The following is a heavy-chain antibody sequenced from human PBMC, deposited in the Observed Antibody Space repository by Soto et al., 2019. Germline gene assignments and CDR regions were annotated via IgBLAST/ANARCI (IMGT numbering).Heavy chain of an antibody. CDR2: ISGYNGDT. J-gene: IGHJ6*02. CDR3: AKNGQPPYYYYGLDV. Sequence: ASVKVSCKASGYTFTRYGISWVRQAPGQGLEWMGWISGYNGDTNYAQKFQGRVSMTLDISTGTAYMELRSLTSDDTAIYYCAKNGQPPYYYYGLDVWGQGTKVTV. V-gene: IGHV1-18*01. D-gene: IGHD2-8*01. CDR1: GYTFTRYG.